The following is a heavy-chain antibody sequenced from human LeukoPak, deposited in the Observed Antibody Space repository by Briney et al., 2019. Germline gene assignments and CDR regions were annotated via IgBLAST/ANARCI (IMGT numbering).Heavy chain of an antibody. V-gene: IGHV3-11*01. CDR1: GFTFSDYY. J-gene: IGHJ3*02. CDR2: ISSSGSTI. D-gene: IGHD3-22*01. Sequence: GGSLRLSCAASGFTFSDYYMSWIRQAPGKGLEWVSYISSSGSTIYYADSVKGRFTISRDNAKNSLYLQMNGLRPEDTALYYCAKDRSSGYRAFDIWGQGSVVTVSS. CDR3: AKDRSSGYRAFDI.